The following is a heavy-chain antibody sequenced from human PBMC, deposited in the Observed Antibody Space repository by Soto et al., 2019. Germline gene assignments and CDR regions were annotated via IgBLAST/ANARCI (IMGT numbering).Heavy chain of an antibody. CDR3: ASLGRGVPPDILYYFGMDL. D-gene: IGHD3-10*01. Sequence: EVQLVESGGDLVQPGGSLRLSCAASGFTFNNYWMHWVRQAPGKGLVWVSGINTDGSITNYADDVKGRFTVSRDNARNTVHLQINSLRAEHTALYCCASLGRGVPPDILYYFGMDLWGRGAPVTASS. CDR1: GFTFNNYW. J-gene: IGHJ6*02. V-gene: IGHV3-74*01. CDR2: INTDGSIT.